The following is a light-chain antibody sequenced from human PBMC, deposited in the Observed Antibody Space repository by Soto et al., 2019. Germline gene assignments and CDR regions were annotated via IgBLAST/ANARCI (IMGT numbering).Light chain of an antibody. J-gene: IGLJ2*01. V-gene: IGLV2-14*01. CDR2: DVS. CDR1: SSDVGGYNY. CDR3: SSYTISSTLV. Sequence: QSALTQPASVSGSPGQSITISCTGTSSDVGGYNYVSWYQQHPGKAPKFMIYDVSNRPSGVSNRFSGSKSGNTASLTISGLQAEYEADYYCSSYTISSTLVFGGGTQLTVL.